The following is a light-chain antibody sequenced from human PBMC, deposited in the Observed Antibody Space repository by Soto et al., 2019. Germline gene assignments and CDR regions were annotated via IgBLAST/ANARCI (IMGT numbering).Light chain of an antibody. J-gene: IGLJ2*01. CDR2: DDN. CDR3: GTWDSSLSAEV. Sequence: QSVLTQPPSVSAAPGQKVTISCSGSNSNIGINYVSWYQHLPGTAPKLLIFDDNKGPSGIPDRFSASKSGTSATLAITGLQPGDEADYYCGTWDSSLSAEVFGGGTKLTVL. CDR1: NSNIGINY. V-gene: IGLV1-51*01.